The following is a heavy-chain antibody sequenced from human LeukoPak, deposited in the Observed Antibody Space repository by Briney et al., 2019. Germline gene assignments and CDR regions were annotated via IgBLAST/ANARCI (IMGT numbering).Heavy chain of an antibody. CDR1: GFTFSDYY. D-gene: IGHD6-25*01. CDR2: ISSSGSTI. Sequence: PGGSLRLSCAASGFTFSDYYMSWIRQAPGKGLEWVSYISSSGSTIYYADSVKGRFTISRDNAKNSLYLQMNSLRAEDTAVYYCGCAATKYYYYGMDVWGQGTTVTVS. J-gene: IGHJ6*02. V-gene: IGHV3-11*01. CDR3: GCAATKYYYYGMDV.